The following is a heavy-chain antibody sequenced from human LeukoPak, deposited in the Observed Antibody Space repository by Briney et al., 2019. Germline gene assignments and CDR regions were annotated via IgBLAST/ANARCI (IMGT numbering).Heavy chain of an antibody. CDR3: ARDGLEAFDI. CDR1: GGTFSSYA. Sequence: SVKVSCKASGGTFSSYAISWVRQAPGQGLEWMGGIIPIFGTANYAQKFQGRVTITADESTSTVYMELSSLRSEDTAVYYCARDGLEAFDIWGQGTMVTVSS. J-gene: IGHJ3*02. CDR2: IIPIFGTA. V-gene: IGHV1-69*01.